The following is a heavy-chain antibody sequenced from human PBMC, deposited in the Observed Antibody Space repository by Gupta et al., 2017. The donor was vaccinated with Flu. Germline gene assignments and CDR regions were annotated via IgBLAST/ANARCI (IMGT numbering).Heavy chain of an antibody. V-gene: IGHV3-33*01. J-gene: IGHJ3*02. Sequence: QVQLVESGGGVVQPGRSLRLSCAASGFTFSSYGMHWVRQAPGKGLEWVAVIWYDGSNKYYADSVKGRFTISRDNSKNTLYLQMNSLRAEDTAVYYCAREDSSGWYGGNAFDIWGQGTMVTVSS. D-gene: IGHD6-19*01. CDR2: IWYDGSNK. CDR1: GFTFSSYG. CDR3: AREDSSGWYGGNAFDI.